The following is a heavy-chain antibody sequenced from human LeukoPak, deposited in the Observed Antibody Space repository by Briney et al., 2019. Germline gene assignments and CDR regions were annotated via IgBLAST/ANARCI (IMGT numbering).Heavy chain of an antibody. CDR3: ATAPLYSSSWYFRGYFDD. D-gene: IGHD6-13*01. CDR2: IVVGSGNT. V-gene: IGHV1-58*02. J-gene: IGHJ4*02. Sequence: ASVKVSCKASGFTFTSSAMQWVRQARGQRLEWIGWIVVGSGNTNYAQKFQERVTITRDMSTSTAYMELSSLRSEDTAVYYCATAPLYSSSWYFRGYFDDWGQGTLVTVSS. CDR1: GFTFTSSA.